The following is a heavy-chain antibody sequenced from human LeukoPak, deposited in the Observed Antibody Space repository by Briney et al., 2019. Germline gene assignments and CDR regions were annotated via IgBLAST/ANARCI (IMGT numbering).Heavy chain of an antibody. V-gene: IGHV3-30-3*01. CDR2: ISYDGSNK. CDR3: ARDHAEDGDPFDP. Sequence: GGSLRLSCAASGFTFSSYAMHWVRQAPGKGLEWVAVISYDGSNKYYADSVKGRFTISRDNSKNTLYLQMNSLRAEDTAVYHCARDHAEDGDPFDPSGHGTLVTVSS. CDR1: GFTFSSYA. D-gene: IGHD4-17*01. J-gene: IGHJ5*02.